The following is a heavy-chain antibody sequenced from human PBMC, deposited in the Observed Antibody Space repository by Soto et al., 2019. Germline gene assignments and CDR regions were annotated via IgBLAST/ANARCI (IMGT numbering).Heavy chain of an antibody. J-gene: IGHJ4*02. CDR1: EFSFSNYA. D-gene: IGHD5-18*01. CDR2: ISYDSRNK. V-gene: IGHV3-30*04. Sequence: QVQLVESGGGVVQPGRSLRLSCAASEFSFSNYAMHWVRQAPGKGLQWVAVISYDSRNKYYADSVKGRFTISRDNSKNTVYLQMNSLRADDTAVYHCARDELRGYSYGFPGYWGQGTLVTVSS. CDR3: ARDELRGYSYGFPGY.